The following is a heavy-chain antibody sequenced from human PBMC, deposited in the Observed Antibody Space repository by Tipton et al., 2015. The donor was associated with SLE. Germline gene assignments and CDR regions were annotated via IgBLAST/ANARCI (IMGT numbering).Heavy chain of an antibody. Sequence: TLSLTCAVYGGSFSGYYWSWIRQPPGKGLEWIGEINHSGSTNYNPSLKSRVTISVDTSKNQFSLKLSSVTAADTAVYYCASTPTFTMVRGVTITHYYYYMDVWGKGTTVTVSS. CDR2: INHSGST. D-gene: IGHD3-10*01. CDR1: GGSFSGYY. J-gene: IGHJ6*03. V-gene: IGHV4-34*01. CDR3: ASTPTFTMVRGVTITHYYYYMDV.